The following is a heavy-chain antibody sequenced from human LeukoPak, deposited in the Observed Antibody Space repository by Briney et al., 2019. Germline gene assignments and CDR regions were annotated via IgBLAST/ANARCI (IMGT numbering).Heavy chain of an antibody. CDR1: GGSFSGYY. J-gene: IGHJ6*02. CDR2: INHSGST. CDR3: ARDSHCLYNNCYAGRFSDGMDV. D-gene: IGHD1-1*01. Sequence: SETLSLTCAVYGGSFSGYYWSWIRQPPGKGLEWIGEINHSGSTNYNPSLKSRVTISVDTSKNQFSLKLSSVTAEDTAVYYCARDSHCLYNNCYAGRFSDGMDVWGQGTTVTVSS. V-gene: IGHV4-34*01.